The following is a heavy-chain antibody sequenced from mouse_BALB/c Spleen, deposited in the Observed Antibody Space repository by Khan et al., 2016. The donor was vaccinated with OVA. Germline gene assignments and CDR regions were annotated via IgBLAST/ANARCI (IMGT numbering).Heavy chain of an antibody. J-gene: IGHJ2*01. Sequence: EVQLQESGPGLVKPSQSLSLTCTVTGYSITSDYAWIWIRQFPGNKLEWMGYISYRGSTSSNPSLNSRISITRDTSNNQFFLQLNSVTTEDTATYDCARTRFYDRYAVWDYWGQGTTLTVSS. CDR2: ISYRGST. CDR3: ARTRFYDRYAVWDY. D-gene: IGHD2-2*01. V-gene: IGHV3-2*02. CDR1: GYSITSDYA.